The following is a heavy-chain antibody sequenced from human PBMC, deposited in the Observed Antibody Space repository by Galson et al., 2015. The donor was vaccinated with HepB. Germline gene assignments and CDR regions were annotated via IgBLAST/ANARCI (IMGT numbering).Heavy chain of an antibody. CDR3: ASYYGDYLIDY. V-gene: IGHV4-39*07. Sequence: ETLSLTCTVSGGSISSSSYYWGWIRQPPGKGLEWIGSIYYSGSTYYNPSLKSRVTISVDTSKNQFSLKLSSVTAADTAVYYCASYYGDYLIDYWGQGTLVTVSS. CDR2: IYYSGST. D-gene: IGHD4-17*01. CDR1: GGSISSSSYY. J-gene: IGHJ4*02.